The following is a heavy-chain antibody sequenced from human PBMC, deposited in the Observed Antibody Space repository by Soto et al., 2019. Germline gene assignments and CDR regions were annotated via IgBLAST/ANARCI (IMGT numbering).Heavy chain of an antibody. J-gene: IGHJ4*02. CDR1: GYSISSGYY. D-gene: IGHD2-21*02. V-gene: IGHV4-38-2*01. CDR3: ARQRTSVVTQAYFDV. Sequence: PSETLSLTCAVSGYSISSGYYWGWIRQSPGKGLEWIGSIYYSGSTYNNPSLRSRVSMSIDTSKDQFSLKLKSVTAADTALYFCARQRTSVVTQAYFDVWGPGSLVTVSS. CDR2: IYYSGST.